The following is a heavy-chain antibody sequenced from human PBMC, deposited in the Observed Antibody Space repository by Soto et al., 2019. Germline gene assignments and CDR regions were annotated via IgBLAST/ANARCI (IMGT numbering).Heavy chain of an antibody. V-gene: IGHV1-69*08. Sequence: QVQLVQSGAEVKKPGSSVKVSCKASGGSFSSYTVTLVRQAPGQGLAWVGRITPIPGRPTYAQKFKDRVTMTADPSTSTASMELSSLTYPDTAVYYWARGGTSGLRAQNWFDPGGQGTLVTVSS. D-gene: IGHD2-2*01. J-gene: IGHJ5*02. CDR3: ARGGTSGLRAQNWFDP. CDR2: ITPIPGRP. CDR1: GGSFSSYT.